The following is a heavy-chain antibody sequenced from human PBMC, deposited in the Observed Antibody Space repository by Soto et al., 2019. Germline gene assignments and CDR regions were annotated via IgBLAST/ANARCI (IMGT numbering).Heavy chain of an antibody. CDR3: ARVNWPPHGGPLYFEY. Sequence: GASVKVSCKASGGTFSSYAISWVRQAPGQGLEWMGGIIPIFGTANYAQKFQGRVTITADESTSTAYMELSSLRSEDTAVYYCARVNWPPHGGPLYFEYWGQGTLVTVSS. J-gene: IGHJ4*02. CDR1: GGTFSSYA. V-gene: IGHV1-69*13. CDR2: IIPIFGTA.